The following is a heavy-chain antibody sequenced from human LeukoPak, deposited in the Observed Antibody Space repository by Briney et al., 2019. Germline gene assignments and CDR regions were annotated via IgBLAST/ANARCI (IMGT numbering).Heavy chain of an antibody. D-gene: IGHD6-19*01. CDR2: IGSSGSYI. CDR1: GFTFSSYH. Sequence: GGSLRLSCEVSGFTFSSYHMNWVRQAPGKGLEWVSSIGSSGSYIYYADSLTGRFTISRDNAKNSLYLQMNSLRAEDTAVYYCATFIGYSSGWYPEGNYYYYYYMDVWGKGTTVTVSS. CDR3: ATFIGYSSGWYPEGNYYYYYYMDV. J-gene: IGHJ6*03. V-gene: IGHV3-21*01.